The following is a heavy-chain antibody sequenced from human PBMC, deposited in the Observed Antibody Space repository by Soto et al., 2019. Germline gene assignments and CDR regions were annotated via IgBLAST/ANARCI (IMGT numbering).Heavy chain of an antibody. CDR1: GHIFSNYW. V-gene: IGHV5-51*01. D-gene: IGHD3-22*01. CDR2: IYPGDSDT. Sequence: GESLKISCKGSGHIFSNYWIGWVRQMPGKGLEWMGIIYPGDSDTRYSPSFQGQVTITVDKSINTAYLQWSRLKASDTAIYYCARQRLWGTSGYYYFENWGQGTLVTVSS. J-gene: IGHJ4*02. CDR3: ARQRLWGTSGYYYFEN.